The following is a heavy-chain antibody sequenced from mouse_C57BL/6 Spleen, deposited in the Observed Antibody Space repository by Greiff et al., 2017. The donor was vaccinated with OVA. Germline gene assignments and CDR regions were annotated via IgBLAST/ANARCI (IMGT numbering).Heavy chain of an antibody. J-gene: IGHJ2*01. CDR3: AREDSSGYVFDY. D-gene: IGHD3-2*02. V-gene: IGHV1-64*01. CDR1: GYTFTSYW. CDR2: IHPNSGST. Sequence: VQLQQPGAELVKPGASVKLSCKASGYTFTSYWMHWVKQRPGQGLEWIGMIHPNSGSTNYNEKFKSKATLTVDKSSSTAYMQLSSLTSEDSAVYDCAREDSSGYVFDYWGQGTTLTVSS.